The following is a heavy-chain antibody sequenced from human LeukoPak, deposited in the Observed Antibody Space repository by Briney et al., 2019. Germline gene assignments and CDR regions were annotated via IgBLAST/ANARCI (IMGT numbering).Heavy chain of an antibody. CDR3: AREWDTAMVTYPRDY. Sequence: PSETLSLTCAVYGGSVSGYYCSWIRQPPGKGLEWLGEINHSGSTNYNPSLKSRVTISVDTSKNQFSLKLSSVTAADTAVYYCAREWDTAMVTYPRDYWGQGTLVTVSS. CDR2: INHSGST. V-gene: IGHV4-34*01. J-gene: IGHJ4*02. CDR1: GGSVSGYY. D-gene: IGHD5-18*01.